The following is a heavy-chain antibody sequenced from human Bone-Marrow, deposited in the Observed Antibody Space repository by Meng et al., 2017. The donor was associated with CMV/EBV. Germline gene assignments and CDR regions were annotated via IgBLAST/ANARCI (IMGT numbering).Heavy chain of an antibody. J-gene: IGHJ4*02. CDR1: GFTFSNAW. V-gene: IGHV3-15*01. D-gene: IGHD3-22*01. CDR2: IKSKTDGGTT. CDR3: AGDRDSSGYYDY. Sequence: GGSLRLSCAASGFTFSNAWMSWVRQAPGKGLEWVGRIKSKTDGGTTDYAAPVKGRFTISRDNSKNTLYLEMNSLRAEDTAMYYCAGDRDSSGYYDYWGQGTTVTVAS.